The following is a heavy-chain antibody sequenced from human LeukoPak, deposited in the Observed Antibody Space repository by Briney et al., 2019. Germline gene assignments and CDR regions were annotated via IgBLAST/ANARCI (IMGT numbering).Heavy chain of an antibody. CDR1: GGSISSYY. CDR2: IYYSGST. V-gene: IGHV4-59*01. D-gene: IGHD6-13*01. Sequence: PSETLSLTCTVSGGSISSYYWSWIRQPPGKGLEWIGYIYYSGSTNYNPSLKSRVTISVDTSKNQFSLKLSSVTAADTAVYYCARDIYPIAAAGANWFDPWGQGTLVTVSS. J-gene: IGHJ5*02. CDR3: ARDIYPIAAAGANWFDP.